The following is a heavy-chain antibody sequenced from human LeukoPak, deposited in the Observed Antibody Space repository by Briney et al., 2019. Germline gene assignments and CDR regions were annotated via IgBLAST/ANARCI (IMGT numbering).Heavy chain of an antibody. CDR3: ARSVTGYYNGFDY. CDR1: GFTFSSYW. D-gene: IGHD3-9*01. V-gene: IGHV3-7*01. J-gene: IGHJ4*02. Sequence: GGSLRLSCAASGFTFSSYWMSWVRQAPGKGLEWVANIKQDGSEKYYVDSVKGRFTISRDNAKNSLYLQMNSLRAEDTAVYYCARSVTGYYNGFDYWGQGTLVTVSS. CDR2: IKQDGSEK.